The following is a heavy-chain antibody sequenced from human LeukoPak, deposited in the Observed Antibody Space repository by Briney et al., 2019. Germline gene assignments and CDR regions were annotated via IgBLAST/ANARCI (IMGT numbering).Heavy chain of an antibody. CDR2: INWNGGSI. CDR1: GFTFSSSA. V-gene: IGHV3-20*04. D-gene: IGHD3-10*01. J-gene: IGHJ6*02. Sequence: PGGSLRLSCAASGFTFSSSAMSWVRQAPGKGLEWVSGINWNGGSIGYTDSVKGRFTISRDNVKNSLFLQMHSLRAEDTALYYCARNRGIPLIRGLISFYYHAMDVWGQGTTVTVSS. CDR3: ARNRGIPLIRGLISFYYHAMDV.